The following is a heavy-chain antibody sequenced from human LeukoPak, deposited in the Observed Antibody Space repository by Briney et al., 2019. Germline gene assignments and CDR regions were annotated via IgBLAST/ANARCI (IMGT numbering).Heavy chain of an antibody. Sequence: PSETLSLTCTVSGGSISSGDYYWSWIRPHPGKGLEWIGYIYYSGSTYYNPSLKSRVTISVDTSKNQSSLKLKSVTAADTAVYYCARDGGSSHRWGFYYFDYWGQGTLVTVSS. CDR2: IYYSGST. CDR3: ARDGGSSHRWGFYYFDY. V-gene: IGHV4-31*03. J-gene: IGHJ4*02. CDR1: GGSISSGDYY. D-gene: IGHD2-15*01.